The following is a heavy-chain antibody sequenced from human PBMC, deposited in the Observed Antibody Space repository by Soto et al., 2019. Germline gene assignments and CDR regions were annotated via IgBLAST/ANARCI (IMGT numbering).Heavy chain of an antibody. J-gene: IGHJ5*02. V-gene: IGHV1-8*01. CDR1: GYTFTSYD. CDR2: MNPNSGNT. Sequence: ASVKVSCKASGYTFTSYDINWVRQATGQGLEWMGWMNPNSGNTGYAQKFQGRVTMTRNTSISTAYMELSSLRSEDTAVYYCARDPIMGNWFDPWGQGTLVTVSS. CDR3: ARDPIMGNWFDP. D-gene: IGHD3-16*01.